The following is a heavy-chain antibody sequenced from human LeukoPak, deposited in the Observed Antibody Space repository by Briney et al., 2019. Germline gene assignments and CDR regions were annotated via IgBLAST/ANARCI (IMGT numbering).Heavy chain of an antibody. Sequence: PSETLSLTCTISGGSISSGSYYWSWIRQPAGKGLEWIGRIYTSGSTNYNPSLKSRVTISVDTSKNQFSLKLSSVTPTDTAVYYCATLTVGAAATGFDYWGQGALVTVSS. J-gene: IGHJ4*02. CDR3: ATLTVGAAATGFDY. D-gene: IGHD1-26*01. V-gene: IGHV4-61*02. CDR2: IYTSGST. CDR1: GGSISSGSYY.